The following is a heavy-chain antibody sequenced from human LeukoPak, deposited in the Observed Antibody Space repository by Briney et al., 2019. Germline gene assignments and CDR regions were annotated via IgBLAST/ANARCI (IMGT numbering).Heavy chain of an antibody. CDR3: ARDSSSWYVDAFDI. V-gene: IGHV3-48*01. D-gene: IGHD6-13*01. CDR2: ISSSSSTI. Sequence: GGSLRLSCAASGFTFSSYSMNWVRQAPGKGLEWVSYISSSSSTIYYADSVEGRFTISRDNAKNSLYLQMNSLRAEDTAVYYCARDSSSWYVDAFDIWGQGTMVTVSS. CDR1: GFTFSSYS. J-gene: IGHJ3*02.